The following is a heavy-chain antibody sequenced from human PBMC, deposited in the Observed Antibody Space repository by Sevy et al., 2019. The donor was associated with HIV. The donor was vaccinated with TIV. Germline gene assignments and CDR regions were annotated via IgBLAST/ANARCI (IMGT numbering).Heavy chain of an antibody. Sequence: ASVKVSCKASGGTFSSYAISWVRQAPGQGLEWRGGIIPIFGTANYAQKFQGRVTITADKSTSTAYMELSSLRSEDTAVYYCARNGDYYYYSMDVWGKGTTVTVSS. CDR1: GGTFSSYA. CDR2: IIPIFGTA. V-gene: IGHV1-69*06. CDR3: ARNGDYYYYSMDV. D-gene: IGHD4-17*01. J-gene: IGHJ6*03.